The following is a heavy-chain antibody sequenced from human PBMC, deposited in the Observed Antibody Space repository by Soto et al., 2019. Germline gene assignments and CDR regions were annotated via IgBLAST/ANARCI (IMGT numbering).Heavy chain of an antibody. J-gene: IGHJ6*02. Sequence: SETISLTCTVSGGSIISYYGSCIPQPPGKGLEWIGYIYYSGSTNYNPSLKSRVTISLDTSKNQFSLKLSSVTAADTAVYYCARDSKEWTYPYYSFSCMDVWGPGTTVTVS. CDR1: GGSIISYY. CDR3: ARDSKEWTYPYYSFSCMDV. D-gene: IGHD2-8*01. CDR2: IYYSGST. V-gene: IGHV4-59*01.